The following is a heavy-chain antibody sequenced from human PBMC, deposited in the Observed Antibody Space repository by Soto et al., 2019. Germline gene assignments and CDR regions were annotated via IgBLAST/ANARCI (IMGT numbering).Heavy chain of an antibody. CDR3: ARELRFLEEQDYYYYGMDV. CDR1: GGTFSSYA. V-gene: IGHV1-69*13. J-gene: IGHJ6*02. Sequence: SVKVSCKASGGTFSSYAISWVRQAPGQGLEWMGGIIPIFGTANYAQKFQGRVTITADESTSTAYMELSSLRSEDTAVYYCARELRFLEEQDYYYYGMDVWGQGTTVTVSS. CDR2: IIPIFGTA. D-gene: IGHD3-3*01.